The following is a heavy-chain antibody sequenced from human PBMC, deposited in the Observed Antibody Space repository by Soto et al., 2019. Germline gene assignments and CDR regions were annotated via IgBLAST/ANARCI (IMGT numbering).Heavy chain of an antibody. D-gene: IGHD3-22*01. CDR3: ARGTYYYDSSGYYYFDY. CDR1: GGSFSVYY. J-gene: IGHJ4*02. Sequence: SETLSLTCAVYGGSFSVYYWSWIRQPPGKGLEWIGEINHSGSTNYNPSLKSRVTISVDTSKNQFSLKLSSVTAADTAVYYCARGTYYYDSSGYYYFDYWGQGTLVTVSS. CDR2: INHSGST. V-gene: IGHV4-34*01.